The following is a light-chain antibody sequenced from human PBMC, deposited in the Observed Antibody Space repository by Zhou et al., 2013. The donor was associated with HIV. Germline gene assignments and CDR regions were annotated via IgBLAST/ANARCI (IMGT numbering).Light chain of an antibody. CDR1: QSISSW. Sequence: DIQMTQSPSTLSASVGDRVTITCRASQSISSWLAWYQQKPGKAPKLLIYKASSLESGVPSRFSGSGSGTEFTLTISSLQPEDSATYYCQQYNNYSGLTFGRRDQGGGSN. CDR3: QQYNNYSGLT. V-gene: IGKV1-5*03. CDR2: KAS. J-gene: IGKJ4*01.